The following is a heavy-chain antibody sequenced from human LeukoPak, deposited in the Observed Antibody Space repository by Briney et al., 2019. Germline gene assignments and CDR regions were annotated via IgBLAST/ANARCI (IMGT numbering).Heavy chain of an antibody. Sequence: GGSLRLSCAASGFTFSSYGMHWVRQAPGKGLEWVAVIWYGGSNKYYADSVKGRFTISRDNSKNTLYLQMNSLRAEDTAVYYCARSQPGGYCSSTSCFYYYYGMDVWGQGTTVTVSS. CDR1: GFTFSSYG. CDR2: IWYGGSNK. V-gene: IGHV3-33*01. D-gene: IGHD2-2*01. J-gene: IGHJ6*02. CDR3: ARSQPGGYCSSTSCFYYYYGMDV.